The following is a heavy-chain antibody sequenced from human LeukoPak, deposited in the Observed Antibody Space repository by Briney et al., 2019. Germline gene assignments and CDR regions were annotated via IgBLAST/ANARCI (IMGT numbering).Heavy chain of an antibody. V-gene: IGHV3-21*01. Sequence: GGSLRLSCAASGFTFSTYSMNWVRQAPGKGLEWVSSISSSSSYIYYADSVQGRFTISRDNAKNSLYLQMNSLSTEDTAVYYCAREYCSGGICYSDAFDIWGQGTMVTVSS. J-gene: IGHJ3*02. CDR3: AREYCSGGICYSDAFDI. CDR1: GFTFSTYS. D-gene: IGHD2-15*01. CDR2: ISSSSSYI.